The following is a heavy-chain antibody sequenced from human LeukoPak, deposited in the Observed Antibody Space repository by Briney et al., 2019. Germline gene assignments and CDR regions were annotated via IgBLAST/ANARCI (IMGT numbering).Heavy chain of an antibody. Sequence: SETLSLTCAVYGGSFSGYYWSWIRQPPGKGLESIGEINHSGSTNYNPSLKSRVTISVDTSKNQFSLKLSSVTAADTAVYYCARGRYTNYVWGSYRLSYWGQGTLVTVSS. CDR2: INHSGST. CDR3: ARGRYTNYVWGSYRLSY. CDR1: GGSFSGYY. J-gene: IGHJ4*02. V-gene: IGHV4-34*01. D-gene: IGHD3-16*02.